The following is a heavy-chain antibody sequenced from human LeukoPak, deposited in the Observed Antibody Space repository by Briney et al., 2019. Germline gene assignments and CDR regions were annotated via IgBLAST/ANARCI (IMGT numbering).Heavy chain of an antibody. CDR3: AKDRGGYSYGAIDY. CDR2: ISGSGGST. V-gene: IGHV3-23*01. D-gene: IGHD5-18*01. CDR1: GFTFSSYG. Sequence: GGSLGLSCAASGFTFSSYGMSWVRQAPGKGLEWVSAISGSGGSTYYADSVKGRFTISRDNSKNTLYLQMNSLRAEDTAVYYCAKDRGGYSYGAIDYWGQGTLVTVSS. J-gene: IGHJ4*02.